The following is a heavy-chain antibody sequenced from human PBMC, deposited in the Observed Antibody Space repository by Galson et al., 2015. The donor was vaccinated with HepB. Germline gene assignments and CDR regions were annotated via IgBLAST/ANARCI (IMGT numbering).Heavy chain of an antibody. CDR1: GDSVSSNSAA. Sequence: CAISGDSVSSNSAAWNWIRQSPSRGLEWLGRTYYRSKWYKDYALFVKSRVTINADTSRNQISLQLNSMTPEDTAVYYCAYGVDVWGQGTTVTVSS. V-gene: IGHV6-1*01. CDR2: TYYRSKWYK. CDR3: AYGVDV. J-gene: IGHJ6*02.